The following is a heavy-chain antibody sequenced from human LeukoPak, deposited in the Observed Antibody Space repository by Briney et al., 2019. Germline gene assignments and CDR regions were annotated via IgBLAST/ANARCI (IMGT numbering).Heavy chain of an antibody. CDR1: GYTFTDYY. V-gene: IGHV1-2*02. CDR3: ASGGSELYYYDSSGYCDY. D-gene: IGHD3-22*01. J-gene: IGHJ4*02. Sequence: ASVKVSCKASGYTFTDYYLHWVRQAPGQGLEWMGWINPNSGGTNYAQKFQGRVTMTRDTSISTAYMELSRLRSDDTAVYYCASGGSELYYYDSSGYCDYWGQGTLVTVSS. CDR2: INPNSGGT.